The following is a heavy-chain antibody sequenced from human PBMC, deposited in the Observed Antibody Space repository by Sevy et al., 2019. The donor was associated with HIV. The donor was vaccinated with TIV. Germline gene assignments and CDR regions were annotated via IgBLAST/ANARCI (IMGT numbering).Heavy chain of an antibody. CDR3: AKDIVAVVGDAFDI. V-gene: IGHV3-23*01. CDR1: GFSFISCA. D-gene: IGHD2-15*01. CDR2: ISGSDGAT. Sequence: GESLKISCAASGFSFISCAMNWVRQAPGKGLEWVSAISGSDGATYYADSVKGRFSISRDNSKNTLYLQMDSLRAEDTAVYYCAKDIVAVVGDAFDIWGQGTMVTVSS. J-gene: IGHJ3*02.